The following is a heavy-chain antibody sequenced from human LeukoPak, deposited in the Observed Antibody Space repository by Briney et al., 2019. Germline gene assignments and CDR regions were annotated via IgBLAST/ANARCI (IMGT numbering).Heavy chain of an antibody. J-gene: IGHJ4*02. CDR2: IWHDGSNI. D-gene: IGHD2-15*01. CDR1: GFTFSNYG. V-gene: IGHV3-33*01. Sequence: PGGSLRLSCETSGFTFSNYGMHWVRQTPGKGLEGVAAIWHDGSNIFYADSVKGRFTISRDNSKNTLFLQMNSLRAEDTALYYCAREIVGEGNFDYWGQGTLVTVSS. CDR3: AREIVGEGNFDY.